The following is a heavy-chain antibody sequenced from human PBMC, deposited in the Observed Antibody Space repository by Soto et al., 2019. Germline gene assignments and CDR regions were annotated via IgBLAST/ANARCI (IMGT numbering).Heavy chain of an antibody. CDR3: AKVTYDFWSGSPKGAFYFDY. CDR2: ISGSGGST. D-gene: IGHD3-3*01. V-gene: IGHV3-23*01. J-gene: IGHJ4*02. Sequence: GGSLRLSCAASGFTFSSYAMSWVRQAPGKGLEWVSAISGSGGSTYYADSVKGRFTISRDNSKNTLYLQMNSLRAEDTAVYYCAKVTYDFWSGSPKGAFYFDYWGQGTLVTVS. CDR1: GFTFSSYA.